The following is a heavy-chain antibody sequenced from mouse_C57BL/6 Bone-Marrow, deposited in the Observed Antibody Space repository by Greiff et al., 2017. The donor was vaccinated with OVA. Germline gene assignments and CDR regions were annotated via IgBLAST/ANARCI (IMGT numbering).Heavy chain of an antibody. V-gene: IGHV5-12*01. J-gene: IGHJ3*01. CDR1: GFTFSDYY. CDR2: ISNGGGST. D-gene: IGHD1-1*01. Sequence: EVHLVESGGGLVQPGGSLKLSCAASGFTFSDYYMYWVRQTPEKRLEWVAYISNGGGSTYYPDTVKGRFTISRDNTKNTLYLQMSRLKSEDTAMYYCARPLYGSRFAYWGQGTLVTVSA. CDR3: ARPLYGSRFAY.